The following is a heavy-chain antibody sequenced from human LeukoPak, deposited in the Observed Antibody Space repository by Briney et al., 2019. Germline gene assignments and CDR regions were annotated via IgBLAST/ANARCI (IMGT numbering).Heavy chain of an antibody. D-gene: IGHD3-3*01. CDR1: GVSFSGYY. CDR3: ARAQYDFWSGYPYYFDY. Sequence: SETLSLTCAVYGVSFSGYYWSWIRQPPGKGLEWIGEINHSGSTNYNPSLKSRVTISVDTSKNQFSLKLSSVTAADTAVYYCARAQYDFWSGYPYYFDYWGQGTLVTVSS. J-gene: IGHJ4*02. CDR2: INHSGST. V-gene: IGHV4-34*01.